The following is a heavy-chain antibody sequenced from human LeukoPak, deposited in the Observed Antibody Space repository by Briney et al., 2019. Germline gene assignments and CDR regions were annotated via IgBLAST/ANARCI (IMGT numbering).Heavy chain of an antibody. CDR1: GYTFIGYY. CDR3: ARSGGGSSSWEIDY. Sequence: GASVKVSCKASGYTFIGYYMHWVRQAPGQGLEWMGWINPNSGGPNYAQKFQGRVTMTRDTSISTAYLELSRLRSDDMAVYYCARSGGGSSSWEIDYWGQGTLVTVSS. CDR2: INPNSGGP. J-gene: IGHJ4*02. D-gene: IGHD6-13*01. V-gene: IGHV1-2*02.